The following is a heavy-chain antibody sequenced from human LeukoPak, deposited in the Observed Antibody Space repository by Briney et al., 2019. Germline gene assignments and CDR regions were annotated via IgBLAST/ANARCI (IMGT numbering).Heavy chain of an antibody. V-gene: IGHV4-59*01. CDR3: ARGSTVTTDY. Sequence: SETLSLTCTVSGGTISSYYWNWFRQPPGMGLEWIGYTQHSGSTHYNPSLKSRVTISVDTSKNPFSLELISVTAADTAVYYCARGSTVTTDYWGQGTLVTVSS. CDR2: TQHSGST. D-gene: IGHD4-17*01. J-gene: IGHJ4*02. CDR1: GGTISSYY.